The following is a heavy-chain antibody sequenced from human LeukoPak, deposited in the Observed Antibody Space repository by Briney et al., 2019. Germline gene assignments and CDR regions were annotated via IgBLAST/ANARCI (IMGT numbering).Heavy chain of an antibody. CDR1: SYSISSGSY. CDR2: IFHSGNS. CDR3: ARVTYVDDMLYQYFDY. Sequence: SETLSLTCAVSSYSISSGSYWGWIRQSPGKGLEWVGSIFHSGNSYYNPSLKSRLNMSVDTSKNQFSLKLTSVTAADTALYYCARVTYVDDMLYQYFDYWGQGILVTVSS. D-gene: IGHD4-17*01. J-gene: IGHJ4*02. V-gene: IGHV4-38-2*01.